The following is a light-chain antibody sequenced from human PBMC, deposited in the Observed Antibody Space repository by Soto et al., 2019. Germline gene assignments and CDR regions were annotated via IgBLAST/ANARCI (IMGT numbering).Light chain of an antibody. CDR3: QQSLGIPYT. Sequence: DMQMTQSPSSLSASVGDRVTITCRASQSITGYLNWYQQKPGKAPKLLIYAASSLQSGVPSRFSGSGSGTDFTLTISSLQRDDFATYFCQQSLGIPYTFGQRTRLETK. CDR1: QSITGY. V-gene: IGKV1-39*01. J-gene: IGKJ2*01. CDR2: AAS.